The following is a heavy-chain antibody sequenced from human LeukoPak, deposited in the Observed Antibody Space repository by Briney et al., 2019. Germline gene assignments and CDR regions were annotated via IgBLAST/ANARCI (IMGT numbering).Heavy chain of an antibody. CDR2: IFPGDSDT. V-gene: IGHV5-51*01. CDR1: GYTFTNYW. Sequence: GESLKISCKASGYTFTNYWIGWVRQMPGKGLEWMGLIFPGDSDTRYTPSFQGQVTFSADKSISTAYLQWSSLKASDTAMYCCARHARPNWFDPWGQGTLVTVSS. J-gene: IGHJ5*02. CDR3: ARHARPNWFDP.